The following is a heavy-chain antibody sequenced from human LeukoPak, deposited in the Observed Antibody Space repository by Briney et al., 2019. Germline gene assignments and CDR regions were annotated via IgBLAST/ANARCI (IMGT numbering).Heavy chain of an antibody. D-gene: IGHD3-10*01. CDR3: AKTHASYYYGSGSYRLDASDI. CDR2: TSGSGGST. Sequence: GGSLRLSCAASGFTFSSYAMSWVRQAPGKGLEWVSATSGSGGSTYYADSVKGRFTISRDNSKNTLYLQMNSLRAEDTAVYYCAKTHASYYYGSGSYRLDASDIWGQGTMVTVSS. V-gene: IGHV3-23*01. CDR1: GFTFSSYA. J-gene: IGHJ3*02.